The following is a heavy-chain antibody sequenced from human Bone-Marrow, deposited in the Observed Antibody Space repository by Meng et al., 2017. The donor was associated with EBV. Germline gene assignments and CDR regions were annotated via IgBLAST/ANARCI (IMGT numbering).Heavy chain of an antibody. CDR1: GGSFSGYY. D-gene: IGHD3-3*01. CDR2: INHSGST. V-gene: IGHV4-34*01. CDR3: ARRSITIFGVVTRYNWFDP. Sequence: QVPLQQWGAGLLKPSETLSLTCAVYGGSFSGYYWSWIRQPPGKGLEWIGEINHSGSTNYNPSLKSRVTISVDTSKNQFSLKLSSVTAADTAVYYCARRSITIFGVVTRYNWFDPWGQGTLVTVSS. J-gene: IGHJ5*02.